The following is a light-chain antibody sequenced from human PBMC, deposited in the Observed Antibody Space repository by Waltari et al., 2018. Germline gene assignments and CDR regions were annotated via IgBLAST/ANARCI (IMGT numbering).Light chain of an antibody. CDR3: QQSYSTWYT. J-gene: IGKJ2*01. CDR1: DNINNY. V-gene: IGKV1-39*01. Sequence: DIQMTQSPSSLSASVGDSVTITCRATDNINNYLNWYQQKEGRAPKLLISGASTLQSEVPSRFSGSGSGTHFTLTISGLKPEDFATYFCQQSYSTWYTFGPGTRLDIK. CDR2: GAS.